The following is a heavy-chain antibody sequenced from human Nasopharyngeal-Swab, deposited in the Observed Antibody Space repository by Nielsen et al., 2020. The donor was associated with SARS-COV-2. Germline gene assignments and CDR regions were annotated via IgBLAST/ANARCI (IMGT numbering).Heavy chain of an antibody. Sequence: GESLKISCAASGFTFSSYGMHWVRQAPGKGLEWVAVIWYDGSNKYYADPVKGRFTISRDNSKNTLYLQMNSLRAEDTAVYYCAREEIVGATGGIGYWGQGTLVTVSS. J-gene: IGHJ4*02. D-gene: IGHD1-26*01. CDR1: GFTFSSYG. CDR2: IWYDGSNK. V-gene: IGHV3-33*01. CDR3: AREEIVGATGGIGY.